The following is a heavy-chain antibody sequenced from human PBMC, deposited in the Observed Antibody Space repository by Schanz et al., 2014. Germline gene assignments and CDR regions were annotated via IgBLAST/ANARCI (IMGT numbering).Heavy chain of an antibody. CDR2: IIPSLGLA. CDR1: GGTFSSFG. Sequence: VQLEQSGAEVKKPGSSVKVSFKASGGTFSSFGINWVRQAPGQGLEWMGRIIPSLGLAKYEQKFQDKVTITADTSTTTAYMELSGLRSEDTAVYYCARGGYSSGWYDRDIAHFDYWGQGTLVTVSS. CDR3: ARGGYSSGWYDRDIAHFDY. J-gene: IGHJ4*02. D-gene: IGHD6-19*01. V-gene: IGHV1-69*04.